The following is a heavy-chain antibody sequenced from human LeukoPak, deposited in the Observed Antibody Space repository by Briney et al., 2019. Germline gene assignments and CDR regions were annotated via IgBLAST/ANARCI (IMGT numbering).Heavy chain of an antibody. J-gene: IGHJ4*02. V-gene: IGHV3-23*01. D-gene: IGHD2-8*02. CDR2: ISGSGGST. CDR1: GFTFTNSW. Sequence: GGSLRLSCAGSGFTFTNSWMHWVRQTPGKGLEWVSAISGSGGSTYYADSVRGRFTISRDNSKSTLSLQMNSLRAEDTAIYYCATYRQVLLPFESWGQGTLVTVSS. CDR3: ATYRQVLLPFES.